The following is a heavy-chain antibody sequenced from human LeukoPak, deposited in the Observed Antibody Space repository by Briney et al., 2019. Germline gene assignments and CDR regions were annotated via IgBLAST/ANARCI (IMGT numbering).Heavy chain of an antibody. V-gene: IGHV1-69*04. CDR1: GGTFSSYA. CDR3: ARGVAVAGTVRYYYYYGMDV. D-gene: IGHD6-19*01. Sequence: GASVKVSCKASGGTFSSYAISWVRQAPGQGLEWMGRIIPILGIANYAQKFQGRVTITADKSTSTVYMELSSLRSEDTAVYYCARGVAVAGTVRYYYYYGMDVWGQGTTVTVSS. J-gene: IGHJ6*02. CDR2: IIPILGIA.